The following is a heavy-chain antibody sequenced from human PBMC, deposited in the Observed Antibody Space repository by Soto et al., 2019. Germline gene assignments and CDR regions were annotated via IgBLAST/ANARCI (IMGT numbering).Heavy chain of an antibody. D-gene: IGHD6-19*01. V-gene: IGHV3-7*05. CDR2: VKQDGSEK. CDR3: AAGRWMVRY. J-gene: IGHJ4*02. Sequence: EVQLVESGGGLVQPGGSLRVSCETSGFSFSDYWRSWVRQSPGKGMEWVANVKQDGSEKNYVDSVKGRFSISRDNARKSVYLQMNSLRGEDTAVYHCAAGRWMVRYWGQGTLVTVSS. CDR1: GFSFSDYW.